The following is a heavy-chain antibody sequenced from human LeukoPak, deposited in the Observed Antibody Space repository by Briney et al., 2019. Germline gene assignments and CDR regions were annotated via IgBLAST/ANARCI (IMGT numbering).Heavy chain of an antibody. CDR1: GFTFSDYY. CDR2: ISSSGSTV. J-gene: IGHJ4*02. V-gene: IGHV3-11*01. Sequence: GGSLRLSCAASGFTFSDYYMSWIRQAPGKGLEWVSYISSSGSTVYYADSVKGRFTISRDNAKNSLYLQMNSLRAEDTAIYYCATYRQVLLPFESWGQGTLVTVSS. CDR3: ATYRQVLLPFES. D-gene: IGHD2-8*02.